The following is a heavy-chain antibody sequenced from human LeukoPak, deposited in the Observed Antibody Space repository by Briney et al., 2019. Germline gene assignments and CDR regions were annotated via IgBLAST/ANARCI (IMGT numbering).Heavy chain of an antibody. CDR3: ARGDIVVVPAAMKNYYYYYYMDV. CDR1: GGSFSGYY. D-gene: IGHD2-2*01. V-gene: IGHV4-34*01. J-gene: IGHJ6*03. CDR2: INHSGST. Sequence: TSETLSLTCAVYGGSFSGYYWSWIRQPPGKGLEWMVEINHSGSTNYNPSLKSRVTISVDTSKNQFSLKLSSVTAADTAVYYCARGDIVVVPAAMKNYYYYYYMDVWGKGTTVTVSS.